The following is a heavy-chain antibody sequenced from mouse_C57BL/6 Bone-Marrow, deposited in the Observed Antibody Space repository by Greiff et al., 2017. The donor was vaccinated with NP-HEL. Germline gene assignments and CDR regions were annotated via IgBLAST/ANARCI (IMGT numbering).Heavy chain of an antibody. CDR2: IDPENGDT. Sequence: EVQGVESGAELVRPGASVKLSCTASGFNIKDDYMHWVKQRPEQGLEWIGWIDPENGDTEYASKFQGKATITADTSSNTAYLQLSSLTSEDTAVYYCTTSRWLLRFAYWGQGTLVTVSA. V-gene: IGHV14-4*01. J-gene: IGHJ3*01. CDR1: GFNIKDDY. CDR3: TTSRWLLRFAY. D-gene: IGHD2-3*01.